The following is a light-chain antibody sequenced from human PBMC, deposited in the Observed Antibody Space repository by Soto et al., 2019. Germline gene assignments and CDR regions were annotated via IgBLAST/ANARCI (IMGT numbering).Light chain of an antibody. J-gene: IGKJ1*01. CDR1: QSLNRL. Sequence: DIEMSQSPSSLSASVGDRVTITCRASQSLNRLFAWYQQKPGKAPKLLIYDASSLQSGVPSRFSGSGSGTEFALPISSLLPDDFATYYCQQYNTCSWTFGRGTKVEIK. V-gene: IGKV1-5*01. CDR3: QQYNTCSWT. CDR2: DAS.